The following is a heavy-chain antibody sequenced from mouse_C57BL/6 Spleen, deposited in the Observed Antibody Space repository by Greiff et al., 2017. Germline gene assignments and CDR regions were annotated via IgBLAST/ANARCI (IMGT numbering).Heavy chain of an antibody. Sequence: VQLQQSGPELVKPGASVKMSCKASGYTFTDYNMHWVKQSHGKSLEWIGYINPNNGGTSYNQKFKGKATLTVNKYSSTAYMELRSLTSEDSAVYYCARSLITTVVATDYWGQGTTLTGAS. J-gene: IGHJ2*01. D-gene: IGHD1-1*01. CDR2: INPNNGGT. CDR1: GYTFTDYN. CDR3: ARSLITTVVATDY. V-gene: IGHV1-22*01.